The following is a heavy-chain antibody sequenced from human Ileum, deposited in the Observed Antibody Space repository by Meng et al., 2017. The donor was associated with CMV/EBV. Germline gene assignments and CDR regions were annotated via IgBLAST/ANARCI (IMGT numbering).Heavy chain of an antibody. J-gene: IGHJ6*02. CDR2: IYIDGST. V-gene: IGHV3-66*02. CDR1: VIRDS. CDR3: ARVRTTVTSGGYYYSAMDV. Sequence: VIRDSISWCRLAPGERLEWVSVIYIDGSTYSADSVKGRFTISRDNPKNTLYFQLNSLTGEDTAVYYCARVRTTVTSGGYYYSAMDVWGQGTTVTVSS. D-gene: IGHD4-11*01.